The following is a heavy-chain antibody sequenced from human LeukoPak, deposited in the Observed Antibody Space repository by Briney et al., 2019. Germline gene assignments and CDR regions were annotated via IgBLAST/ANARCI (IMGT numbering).Heavy chain of an antibody. Sequence: ASVKVSCKASGYTFTSYYMHWVRQAPGQGLEWMGWINPNSGGTNYAQKFQGRVTMTRDTSISTAYMELSRLRSDDTAVYYCARDSTVTTSYYYYYMDVWGKGTTVTVSS. CDR2: INPNSGGT. CDR3: ARDSTVTTSYYYYYMDV. V-gene: IGHV1-2*02. J-gene: IGHJ6*03. D-gene: IGHD4-17*01. CDR1: GYTFTSYY.